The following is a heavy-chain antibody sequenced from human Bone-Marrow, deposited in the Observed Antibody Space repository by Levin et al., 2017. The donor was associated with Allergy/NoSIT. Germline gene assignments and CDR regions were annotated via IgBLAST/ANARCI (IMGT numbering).Heavy chain of an antibody. J-gene: IGHJ5*02. D-gene: IGHD3-22*01. V-gene: IGHV5-51*01. CDR3: ATSPAITTYCFKS. CDR2: IYVGDSDT. Sequence: ASVKVSCKVSGYSFANYWIGWVRQMPGKGLEWMGIIYVGDSDTRYSPAFQGQVTISADKSSSTAYLQWSSLKASDTAIYYCATSPAITTYCFKSWGRGTLVTVSS. CDR1: GYSFANYW.